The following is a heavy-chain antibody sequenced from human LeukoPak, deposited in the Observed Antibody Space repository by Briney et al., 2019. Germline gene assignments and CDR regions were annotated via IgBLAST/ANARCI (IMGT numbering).Heavy chain of an antibody. CDR1: GYTLTELS. CDR3: ARSPRATLNWFDP. Sequence: ASVKVSCKVSGYTLTELSMHWVRQAPGKGLEWMGGFDPEDGETIYAQKFQGRVTITRDTSASTAYMELSSLRSEDTAVYYCARSPRATLNWFDPWGQGTLVTVSS. D-gene: IGHD6-6*01. J-gene: IGHJ5*02. CDR2: FDPEDGET. V-gene: IGHV1-24*01.